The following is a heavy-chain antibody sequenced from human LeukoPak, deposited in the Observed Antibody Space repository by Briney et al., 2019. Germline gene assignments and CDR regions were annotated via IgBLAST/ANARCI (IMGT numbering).Heavy chain of an antibody. CDR2: IYTSGNT. CDR1: GVSISGYY. J-gene: IGHJ5*02. Sequence: PSETLSLTCTVSGVSISGYYWSWIRQPAGKGLEWIGRIYTSGNTNYNPSLRSRVTMSLDTSNSQFSVKLSSVTAADTAVYYCARDGAGTSGWFDPWGPGNLVTV. V-gene: IGHV4-4*07. CDR3: ARDGAGTSGWFDP. D-gene: IGHD6-13*01.